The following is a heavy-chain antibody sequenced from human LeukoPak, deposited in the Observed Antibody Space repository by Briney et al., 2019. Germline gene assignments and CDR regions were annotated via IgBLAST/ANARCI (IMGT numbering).Heavy chain of an antibody. CDR2: ISWNSGSI. J-gene: IGHJ4*02. CDR1: GFTFYDYA. V-gene: IGHV3-9*01. CDR3: AKDSTRGMVRGDYFDY. D-gene: IGHD3-10*01. Sequence: GGSLRLSCAASGFTFYDYAMHWVRQAPGKGLEWVSGISWNSGSIGYADSVKGRFTISRDNAKNSLYLQMNSLRAEDTALYYCAKDSTRGMVRGDYFDYWGQGTLVTVSS.